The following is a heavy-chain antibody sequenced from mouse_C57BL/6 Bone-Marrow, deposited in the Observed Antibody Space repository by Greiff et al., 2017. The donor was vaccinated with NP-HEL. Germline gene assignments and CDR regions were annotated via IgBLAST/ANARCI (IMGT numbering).Heavy chain of an antibody. Sequence: QVQLQQSGAELVRPGASVKLSCKASGYTFTDYYINWVKQRPGQGLEWIARIYPGSGNTYYNEKFKGKATLTAEKSSSTAYMQLSSLTSEDSAVYFCARYEGGYYFYAMDYWGQGTSVTVSS. J-gene: IGHJ4*01. CDR1: GYTFTDYY. CDR2: IYPGSGNT. V-gene: IGHV1-76*01. CDR3: ARYEGGYYFYAMDY. D-gene: IGHD2-3*01.